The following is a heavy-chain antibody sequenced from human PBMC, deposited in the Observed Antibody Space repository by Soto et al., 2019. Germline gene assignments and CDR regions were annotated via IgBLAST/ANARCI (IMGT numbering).Heavy chain of an antibody. V-gene: IGHV1-69*13. J-gene: IGHJ5*02. D-gene: IGHD2-8*02. CDR1: GDTYRKYG. CDR2: INPISGTP. CDR3: ARYFCNGGACNNGWFDG. Sequence: GASVKVSCKACGDTYRKYGISWLGQAPGQGLQWMGAINPISGTPTYAQRFQGRVTVTADVSTGTAYLEVTSLRIDDTAVYYCARYFCNGGACNNGWFDGWGQGTTVTVSS.